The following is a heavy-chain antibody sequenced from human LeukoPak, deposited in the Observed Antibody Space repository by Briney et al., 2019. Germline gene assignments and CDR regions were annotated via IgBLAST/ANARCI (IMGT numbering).Heavy chain of an antibody. J-gene: IGHJ4*02. CDR2: ITPKSGDT. CDR1: GYTFSDFY. V-gene: IGHV1-2*02. CDR3: ARVRLADERAWAY. D-gene: IGHD3-3*02. Sequence: ASVKVSCTASGYTFSDFYILWVRQAPGQGLEYVGWITPKSGDTYSPQRFQGRVTMTRDASISTAYMELSSLRSDDTAVYFCARVRLADERAWAYWGQGTLVTVSS.